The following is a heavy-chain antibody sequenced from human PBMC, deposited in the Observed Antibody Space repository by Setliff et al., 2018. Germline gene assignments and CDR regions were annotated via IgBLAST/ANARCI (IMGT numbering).Heavy chain of an antibody. CDR2: IYYRGDT. CDR3: ARAGTYRYFDY. CDR1: GASLSSGTYY. J-gene: IGHJ4*02. Sequence: TLSLTCTVSGASLSSGTYYWGWIRQPPGKGLEWIGRIYYRGDTYYNASLKGRLTIPVDTAQNQFSLRLTSVTAADTAVYYCARAGTYRYFDYWGQGALVTVSS. D-gene: IGHD1-1*01. V-gene: IGHV4-39*01.